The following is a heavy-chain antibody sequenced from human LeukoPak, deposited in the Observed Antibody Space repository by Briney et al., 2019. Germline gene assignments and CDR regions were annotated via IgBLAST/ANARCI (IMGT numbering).Heavy chain of an antibody. Sequence: SETLSLTCTVSGGSLTIGHYYCTWIRQHPGNGLEWIGYIHPSGITDYNPSLQSRVTMSLDTSQNQFSLKLTSVTAADTAIYYCARGQDAFKTGYWGQGTLVTVSS. CDR1: GGSLTIGHYY. D-gene: IGHD5-24*01. J-gene: IGHJ4*02. CDR3: ARGQDAFKTGY. CDR2: IHPSGIT. V-gene: IGHV4-31*03.